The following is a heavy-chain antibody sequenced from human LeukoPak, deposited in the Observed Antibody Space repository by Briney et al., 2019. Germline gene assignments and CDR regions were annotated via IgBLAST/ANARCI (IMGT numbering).Heavy chain of an antibody. Sequence: GGSLRLSCAASGFTFRSHAMTWVRQTSGKGLEWVSGISGSGHSTYYADSVKGRFTISRDNSKNTLYLQMNSLRAEDTAVYYCAKDQRAGGSYRNGFDYWGQGTLVTVSS. CDR1: GFTFRSHA. D-gene: IGHD1-26*01. CDR3: AKDQRAGGSYRNGFDY. V-gene: IGHV3-23*01. J-gene: IGHJ4*02. CDR2: ISGSGHST.